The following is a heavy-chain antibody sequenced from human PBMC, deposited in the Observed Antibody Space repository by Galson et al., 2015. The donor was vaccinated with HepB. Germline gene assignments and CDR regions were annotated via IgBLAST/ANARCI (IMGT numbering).Heavy chain of an antibody. CDR1: GYTFNNYA. CDR3: AKGGSGSCYSNIEY. D-gene: IGHD2-15*01. Sequence: SLRLSCAASGYTFNNYAMSWVRQAPGKGLEWVSVISGSDGSTYYADSVKGRFTISRDNSKNTLYLQMNSLRAEDTAVYYCAKGGSGSCYSNIEYWGQGTLVTVSS. J-gene: IGHJ4*02. V-gene: IGHV3-23*01. CDR2: ISGSDGST.